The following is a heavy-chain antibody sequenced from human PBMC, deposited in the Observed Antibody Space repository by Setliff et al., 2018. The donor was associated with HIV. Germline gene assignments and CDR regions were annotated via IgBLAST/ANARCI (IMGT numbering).Heavy chain of an antibody. Sequence: ASVKVSCKASGYTFTTYSMHWVRQAPGQGLEWMGIINPSGGGTSYAQKFQGRVTMTRDTSTSTVYMELSSLRSEDTAMYYCAKDQQGIVGSTTDYYYYMDVWGKGTTVTVSS. D-gene: IGHD1-26*01. CDR3: AKDQQGIVGSTTDYYYYMDV. J-gene: IGHJ6*03. CDR2: INPSGGGT. CDR1: GYTFTTYS. V-gene: IGHV1-46*01.